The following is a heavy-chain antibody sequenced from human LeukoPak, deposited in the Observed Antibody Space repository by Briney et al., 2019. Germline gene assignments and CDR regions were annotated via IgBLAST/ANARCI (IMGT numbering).Heavy chain of an antibody. V-gene: IGHV3-7*01. CDR1: GFTFSSYW. CDR3: ARGSKILRLEATYYYYYGMDV. Sequence: PGGSLRLSCAASGFTFSSYWMSWVRQAPGKGLEWVANIKQDGSEKYYVDSVKGRFTISRDNAKNSLYLQMNSLRAEDTAVYYCARGSKILRLEATYYYYYGMDVWGQGTTVTVSS. D-gene: IGHD2-2*01. CDR2: IKQDGSEK. J-gene: IGHJ6*02.